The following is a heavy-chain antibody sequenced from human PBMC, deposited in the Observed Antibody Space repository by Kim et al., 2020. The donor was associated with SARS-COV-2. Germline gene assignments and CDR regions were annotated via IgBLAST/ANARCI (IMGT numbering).Heavy chain of an antibody. D-gene: IGHD1-26*01. J-gene: IGHJ4*02. CDR2: IYYSGST. V-gene: IGHV4-39*01. CDR3: ARLEGWELRTVDY. Sequence: SETLSLTCTVSGGSISSSSYYWGWIRQPPGKGLEWIGSIYYSGSTYYNPSLKSRVTISVDTSKNQFSLKLSSVTAADTAVYYCARLEGWELRTVDYWGQGTLVTVSS. CDR1: GGSISSSSYY.